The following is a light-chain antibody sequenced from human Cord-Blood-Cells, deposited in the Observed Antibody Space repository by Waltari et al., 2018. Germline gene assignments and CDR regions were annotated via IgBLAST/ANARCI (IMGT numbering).Light chain of an antibody. CDR1: QSVLYSSNNKNY. J-gene: IGKJ3*01. CDR2: WAS. Sequence: DIVMTKPPDSLAVSLAARATINSKSSQSVLYSSNNKNYLAWYQQKPGQPPKLLIYWASTRVAGVPDRFSGSGSGTDFTLTISSLQAEDVAVYYCQKYYSTPFTFGPGTKVDIK. V-gene: IGKV4-1*01. CDR3: QKYYSTPFT.